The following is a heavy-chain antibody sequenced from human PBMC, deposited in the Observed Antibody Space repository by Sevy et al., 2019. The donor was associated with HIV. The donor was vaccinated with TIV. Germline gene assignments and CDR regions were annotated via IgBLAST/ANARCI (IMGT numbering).Heavy chain of an antibody. Sequence: GGSLRLSCAASGFTFSSYSMNWVRQAPGKGLEWVSSISSSSSYIYYAASVKGRFTISRDNAKNSLYLQMNSLRAEDTAVYYCARDKVATIYYYYYGMDVWGQGTTVTVSS. CDR3: ARDKVATIYYYYYGMDV. CDR1: GFTFSSYS. D-gene: IGHD5-12*01. CDR2: ISSSSSYI. J-gene: IGHJ6*02. V-gene: IGHV3-21*01.